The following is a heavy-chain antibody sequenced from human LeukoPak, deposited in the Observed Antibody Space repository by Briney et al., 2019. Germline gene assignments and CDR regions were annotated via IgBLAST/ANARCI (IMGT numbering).Heavy chain of an antibody. D-gene: IGHD5-18*01. CDR3: ARLEYTYGPLDY. Sequence: GGSLRLSCAASGFTVSSKYMSWVRQAPGKGLERVSVIYSGGSTYYADSVKGRFTISRDNSKNTLYLQMNSLRAEDTAVYYCARLEYTYGPLDYWGQGTLVTVSS. CDR1: GFTVSSKY. V-gene: IGHV3-66*01. CDR2: IYSGGST. J-gene: IGHJ4*02.